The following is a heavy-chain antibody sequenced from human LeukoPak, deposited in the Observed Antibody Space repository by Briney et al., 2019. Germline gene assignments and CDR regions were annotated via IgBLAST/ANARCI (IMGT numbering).Heavy chain of an antibody. CDR3: AKAPVGHCSGAFCYHFDS. J-gene: IGHJ4*02. Sequence: PGGSLRLSCAASGFTFSTYAMSWVRQTPGKGLEWVAAISGDNPGTYHANSVKGRFTISRDNSKNTLHLQMSGLRAEDRARYYCAKAPVGHCSGAFCYHFDSWGQGTLVTASS. V-gene: IGHV3-23*01. CDR1: GFTFSTYA. D-gene: IGHD2-15*01. CDR2: ISGDNPGT.